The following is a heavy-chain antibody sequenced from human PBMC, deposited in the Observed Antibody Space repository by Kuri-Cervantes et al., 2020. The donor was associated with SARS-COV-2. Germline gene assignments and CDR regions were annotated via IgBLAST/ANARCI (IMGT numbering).Heavy chain of an antibody. D-gene: IGHD3-10*01. CDR1: GGPISSSSYY. V-gene: IGHV4-39*01. Sequence: SETLSLPCPVSGGPISSSSYYWGWIRQPPGKGLEWIGSIYYSRSTYYNPSLKSRVTISVDTSKNPFSLKLSSVTAADTAVYYCARHRGSEGFFDYWGQGTLVTVSS. CDR3: ARHRGSEGFFDY. CDR2: IYYSRST. J-gene: IGHJ4*02.